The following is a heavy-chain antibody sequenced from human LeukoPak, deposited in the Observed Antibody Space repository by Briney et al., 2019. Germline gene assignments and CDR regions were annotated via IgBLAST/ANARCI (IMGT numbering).Heavy chain of an antibody. J-gene: IGHJ4*02. CDR2: IANSRGYI. D-gene: IGHD3-16*01. CDR1: GFNFNLYN. V-gene: IGHV3-21*01. Sequence: PGGSLRLSCTASGFNFNLYNMSWVRQAPGKGLEWVSSIANSRGYIYYADSVQGRFTISRDNAKNSLYLQMNSLRADDTAVYYCARDGGGYYYFDQWGQGTLVTVSS. CDR3: ARDGGGYYYFDQ.